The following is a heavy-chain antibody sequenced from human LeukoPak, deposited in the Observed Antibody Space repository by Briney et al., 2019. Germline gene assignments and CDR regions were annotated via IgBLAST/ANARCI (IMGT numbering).Heavy chain of an antibody. Sequence: GGSLRLSCAASGFTFDDYAMHWVRQAPGKGLEWVSLISGDGGSTYYADSVKGRFTISRDNSKNSLYLQMNSLRTEDTALYYCANYFGQDCYNCGYYYGMDVWGQGTTVTVSS. CDR2: ISGDGGST. J-gene: IGHJ6*02. CDR1: GFTFDDYA. D-gene: IGHD5-24*01. CDR3: ANYFGQDCYNCGYYYGMDV. V-gene: IGHV3-43*02.